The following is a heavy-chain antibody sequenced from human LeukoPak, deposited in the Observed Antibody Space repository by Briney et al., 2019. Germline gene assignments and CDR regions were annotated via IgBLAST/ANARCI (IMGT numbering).Heavy chain of an antibody. V-gene: IGHV4-39*01. CDR3: ARREMIDRVGYSFDY. Sequence: AETLSLTCTVSGGSISSCSYYWGWLRPRAGKGLEWVGSIYYSGSTYYNPSLKSRVTITVDTTKNQFSLKLSSVTAADTAVYDCARREMIDRVGYSFDYWGQGTLVTVSS. D-gene: IGHD5-12*01. CDR1: GGSISSCSYY. J-gene: IGHJ4*02. CDR2: IYYSGST.